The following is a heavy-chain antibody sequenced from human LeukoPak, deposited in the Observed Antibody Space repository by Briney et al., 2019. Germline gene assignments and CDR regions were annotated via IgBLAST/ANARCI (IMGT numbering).Heavy chain of an antibody. J-gene: IGHJ5*02. V-gene: IGHV4-39*07. Sequence: TSETLSLTCTVSGGSISSSSYYWGWIRQPPGKGLDWFGSIYYSGSTYYNPSLKSRVTISVDTSKNQFSLKLSSVTAADTAVYYCARDRGGIAAAGWFDPWGQGTLVTVSS. D-gene: IGHD6-13*01. CDR3: ARDRGGIAAAGWFDP. CDR2: IYYSGST. CDR1: GGSISSSSYY.